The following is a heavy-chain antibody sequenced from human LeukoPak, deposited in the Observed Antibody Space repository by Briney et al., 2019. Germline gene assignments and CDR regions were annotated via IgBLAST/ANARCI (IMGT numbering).Heavy chain of an antibody. D-gene: IGHD3-9*01. Sequence: SETLSLTCTVSGGSISSSSYYWGWIRQPPGKGLEWIGSIYYSGGTYYNPSLKSRVTISVDTSKNQFSLKLSSVTAADTAVYYCARRERYYDILTGYYEDYFDYWGQGTLVTVSS. CDR1: GGSISSSSYY. CDR3: ARRERYYDILTGYYEDYFDY. J-gene: IGHJ4*02. V-gene: IGHV4-39*01. CDR2: IYYSGGT.